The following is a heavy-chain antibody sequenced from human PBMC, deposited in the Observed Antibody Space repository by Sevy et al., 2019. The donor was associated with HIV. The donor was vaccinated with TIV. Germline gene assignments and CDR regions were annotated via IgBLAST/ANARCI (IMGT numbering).Heavy chain of an antibody. CDR2: IKSEFDGGAI. Sequence: GGSLRLSCTASGFTFSSAWMSWVRQAPGKGLEWVGRIKSEFDGGAIDYAAPVKGRFSISREDSKNTAYLQMNSLKTEDTAVYYCITDPAYRGYDEEVINYYFYGMDVWGQGTTVTVS. D-gene: IGHD5-12*01. V-gene: IGHV3-15*01. J-gene: IGHJ6*02. CDR1: GFTFSSAW. CDR3: ITDPAYRGYDEEVINYYFYGMDV.